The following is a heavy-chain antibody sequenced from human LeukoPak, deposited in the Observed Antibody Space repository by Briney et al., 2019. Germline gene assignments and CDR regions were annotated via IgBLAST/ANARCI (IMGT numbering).Heavy chain of an antibody. D-gene: IGHD5-12*01. CDR1: GFTFSTFA. Sequence: PGGSLRLSCAAPGFTFSTFAMSWVRQAPGKGLEWVSAISGSGGGTYYADSVKGRLTISRDNSKNTLYLQMSSLRAEDTAVYYCAKAFSAYENWPPNWFDPWGQGTLVTVSS. CDR2: ISGSGGGT. CDR3: AKAFSAYENWPPNWFDP. J-gene: IGHJ5*02. V-gene: IGHV3-23*01.